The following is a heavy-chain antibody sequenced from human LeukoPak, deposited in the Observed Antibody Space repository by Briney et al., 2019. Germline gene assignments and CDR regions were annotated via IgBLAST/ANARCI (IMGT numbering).Heavy chain of an antibody. J-gene: IGHJ4*02. CDR2: IYSGGST. D-gene: IGHD5-18*01. Sequence: GGSLRLSCAASGFTVSSNYMSWVRQAPGKGLEWVSVIYSGGSTYYADSVKGRFTISRDNSKNTLYLQMNSLRAADTAVYYCARVGDVDTAMVDYWGQGTLVTVSS. CDR1: GFTVSSNY. CDR3: ARVGDVDTAMVDY. V-gene: IGHV3-66*01.